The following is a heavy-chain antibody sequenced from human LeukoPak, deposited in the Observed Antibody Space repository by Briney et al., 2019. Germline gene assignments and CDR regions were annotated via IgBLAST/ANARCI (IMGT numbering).Heavy chain of an antibody. CDR3: ESLGTFFGAGASDAFDI. J-gene: IGHJ3*02. CDR2: IFPGDSDT. Sequence: GESLKISCKGSGYSFTSYWIGWVRQMPGKGLEWMGIIFPGDSDTRYSPSFQGQVTISADKSISTAYLQWSSLKASATAMYYCESLGTFFGAGASDAFDIWGQGRMVTVSS. V-gene: IGHV5-51*01. D-gene: IGHD3-3*01. CDR1: GYSFTSYW.